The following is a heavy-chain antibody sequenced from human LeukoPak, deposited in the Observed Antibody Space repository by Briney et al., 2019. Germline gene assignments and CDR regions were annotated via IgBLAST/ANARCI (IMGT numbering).Heavy chain of an antibody. Sequence: GSLRLSCAASGFTVSSAYMTWVRQASGKGLEWIGSIHYTGSTDYNPSLKSRVTISVDTSKNQFSLKSSSVTAADTAIYYCARGIAVAGTGKYWGQGTQVTVSS. J-gene: IGHJ4*02. CDR1: GFTVSSAY. CDR2: IHYTGST. D-gene: IGHD6-19*01. V-gene: IGHV4-38-2*01. CDR3: ARGIAVAGTGKY.